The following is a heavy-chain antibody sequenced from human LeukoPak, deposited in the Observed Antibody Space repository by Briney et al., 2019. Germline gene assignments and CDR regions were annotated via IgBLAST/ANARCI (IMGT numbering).Heavy chain of an antibody. Sequence: ASVKVSCKASGYTFTSYYMHWVRQAPGQGLEWMGIINPSGGSTSYAQKFQGRVTMTRDMSTSTVYMELSSPRSDDTAVYYCVREGFFGVVIIPFFDYWGQGTLVTVSS. CDR2: INPSGGST. CDR3: VREGFFGVVIIPFFDY. CDR1: GYTFTSYY. V-gene: IGHV1-46*01. J-gene: IGHJ4*02. D-gene: IGHD3-3*01.